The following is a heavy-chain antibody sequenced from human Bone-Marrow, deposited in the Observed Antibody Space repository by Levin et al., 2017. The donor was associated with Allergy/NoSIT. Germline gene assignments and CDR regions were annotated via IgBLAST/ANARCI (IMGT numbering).Heavy chain of an antibody. J-gene: IGHJ4*02. CDR1: GSTLTDVA. D-gene: IGHD2-15*01. V-gene: IGHV1-24*01. Sequence: ASVKVSCRVSGSTLTDVALHWVRQPPGKGLEWMGGFDPEDGETIYAPKFQGRVTMTEDPSTDTAYMELSSLRSEDTAVYYCATVAYCSGGTCSFYFDYWGPGTLLTVSS. CDR3: ATVAYCSGGTCSFYFDY. CDR2: FDPEDGET.